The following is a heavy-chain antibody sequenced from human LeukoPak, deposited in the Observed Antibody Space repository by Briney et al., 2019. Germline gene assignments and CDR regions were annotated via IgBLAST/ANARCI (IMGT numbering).Heavy chain of an antibody. CDR1: GFTFSSYA. CDR2: ISNSGGRT. J-gene: IGHJ4*02. Sequence: GGSLRLSCAASGFTFSSYAMSWVRQAPGKGLEWVSSISNSGGRTFYTDSVKGRFTISRDNSRITLYLQMNSLRAEDTAVYYCAKSYNGYESKPDYWGQGTLVTVSS. V-gene: IGHV3-23*01. D-gene: IGHD5-12*01. CDR3: AKSYNGYESKPDY.